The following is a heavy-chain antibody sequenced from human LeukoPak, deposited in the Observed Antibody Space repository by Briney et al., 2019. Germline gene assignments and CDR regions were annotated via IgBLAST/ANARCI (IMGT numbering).Heavy chain of an antibody. D-gene: IGHD3-22*01. CDR2: IYHSGST. CDR3: ARAVYYDSSGYYHNFDY. J-gene: IGHJ4*02. CDR1: GYSISSGYY. V-gene: IGHV4-38-2*01. Sequence: SETLSLTCAVSGYSISSGYYWGWIRQPPGKGLEWIGSIYHSGSTYYNPSLKSRVTISVDTSKNQFSLKLSSVTAADTAVYYCARAVYYDSSGYYHNFDYWGQGTLVTVSS.